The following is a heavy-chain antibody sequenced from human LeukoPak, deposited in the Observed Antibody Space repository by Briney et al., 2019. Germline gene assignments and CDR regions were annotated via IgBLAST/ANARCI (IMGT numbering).Heavy chain of an antibody. CDR3: ARSLPMAPGLFDY. V-gene: IGHV4-34*01. CDR1: GGSFSGYY. J-gene: IGHJ4*02. CDR2: INHSGST. Sequence: PSETLSLTCAVYGGSFSGYYWSWTRQPPGKGLEWIGEINHSGSTNYNPSLKSRVTISVDTSKNQFSLKLSSVTAADTAVYYCARSLPMAPGLFDYWGQGTLVTVSS.